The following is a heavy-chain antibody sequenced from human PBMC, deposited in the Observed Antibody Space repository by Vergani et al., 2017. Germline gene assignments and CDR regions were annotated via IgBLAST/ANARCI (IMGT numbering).Heavy chain of an antibody. CDR1: GFTFSSYA. Sequence: QVQLVESGGGVVQPGRSLRLSCAASGFTFSSYAMHWVRQAPGKGLEWVAVISYDGSNKYYADSVKGRFTISRDNSKNTLYLQMNSLRAEDTAVYYCAKGGSGLRWGAFDIWGQGTMVTVSS. CDR3: AKGGSGLRWGAFDI. D-gene: IGHD1-26*01. J-gene: IGHJ3*02. CDR2: ISYDGSNK. V-gene: IGHV3-30*01.